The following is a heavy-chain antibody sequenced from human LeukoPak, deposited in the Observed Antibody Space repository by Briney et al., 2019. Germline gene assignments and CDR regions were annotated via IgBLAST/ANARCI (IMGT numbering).Heavy chain of an antibody. J-gene: IGHJ5*02. Sequence: GGSLRLSCAASGFTFSSYSMNWVRQAPGKGLEWVSSISSSSSYIYYADSVKGRFTISRDNAKNSLYLQMNSLRAEDTAVYYCAKSIAAWNWFDPWGQGTLVTVSS. D-gene: IGHD6-6*01. CDR2: ISSSSSYI. CDR3: AKSIAAWNWFDP. V-gene: IGHV3-21*01. CDR1: GFTFSSYS.